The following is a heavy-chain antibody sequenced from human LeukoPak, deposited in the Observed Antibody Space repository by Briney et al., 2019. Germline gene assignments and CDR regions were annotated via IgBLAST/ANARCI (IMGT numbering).Heavy chain of an antibody. CDR3: ARDTEDDDGSTTFDY. CDR2: INPNSGGT. J-gene: IGHJ4*02. CDR1: GYTFTGYY. D-gene: IGHD1-26*01. V-gene: IGHV1-2*02. Sequence: ASVKVSCKASGYTFTGYYVHWVRQAPGQGLEWMGWINPNSGGTNYAQKFQGRVTMTRDTSISTAYMELSRLRSDDTAVYYCARDTEDDDGSTTFDYWGQGTLVTVSS.